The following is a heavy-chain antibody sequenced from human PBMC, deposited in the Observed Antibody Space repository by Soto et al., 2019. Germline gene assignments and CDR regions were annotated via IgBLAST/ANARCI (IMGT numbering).Heavy chain of an antibody. V-gene: IGHV1-3*01. CDR2: INAGNGNT. CDR3: ARGYCSSTSCHPLAY. J-gene: IGHJ4*02. Sequence: ASVKVSCKGSGYTFTSYAMHWVRQAPGQRLEWMGWINAGNGNTKYSQKFQGRVTITRDTSASTAYMELSSLRSEDTAVYYCARGYCSSTSCHPLAYWGQGTLVTVSS. D-gene: IGHD2-2*01. CDR1: GYTFTSYA.